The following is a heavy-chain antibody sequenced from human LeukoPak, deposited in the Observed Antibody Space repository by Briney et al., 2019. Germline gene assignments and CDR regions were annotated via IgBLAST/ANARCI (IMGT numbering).Heavy chain of an antibody. D-gene: IGHD2-2*01. J-gene: IGHJ4*02. Sequence: GGSLRLSCAASGFTFSSYWMHWVRQAPGKGLVWVSRINSDGSSTNYADSVKGRFTISRDNAKNSLYLQMDSLRAEDTAVYYCARDFLHSSTSRPFDYWGQGTLVTVSS. CDR2: INSDGSST. CDR1: GFTFSSYW. V-gene: IGHV3-74*01. CDR3: ARDFLHSSTSRPFDY.